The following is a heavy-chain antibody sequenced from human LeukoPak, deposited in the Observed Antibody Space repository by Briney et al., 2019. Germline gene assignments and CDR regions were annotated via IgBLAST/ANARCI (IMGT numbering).Heavy chain of an antibody. CDR3: ARTRIEVATADWFDP. V-gene: IGHV1-18*01. Sequence: ASVKVSCKASDYTFTSYGISWVRQAPGQGLEWMGWISSYNGNTNYAQKLQGRVTMITDTSTSTAYMELRSLRSDDTAVYYCARTRIEVATADWFDPWGQGTLVTVSS. J-gene: IGHJ5*02. CDR2: ISSYNGNT. D-gene: IGHD2-2*01. CDR1: DYTFTSYG.